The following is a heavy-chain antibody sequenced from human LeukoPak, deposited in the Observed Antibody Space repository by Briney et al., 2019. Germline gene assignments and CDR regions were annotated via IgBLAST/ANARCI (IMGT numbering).Heavy chain of an antibody. Sequence: ASVKVSCKASGYTFTSYGISWVRQAPGQRLEWMGWISAYNGNTNYAQKLQGRVTMTTDTSTSTAYMELRSLRSDDTAVYYCARDLLKSGYGPYDYWGQGTLVTVSS. J-gene: IGHJ4*02. CDR2: ISAYNGNT. CDR3: ARDLLKSGYGPYDY. CDR1: GYTFTSYG. V-gene: IGHV1-18*01. D-gene: IGHD5-12*01.